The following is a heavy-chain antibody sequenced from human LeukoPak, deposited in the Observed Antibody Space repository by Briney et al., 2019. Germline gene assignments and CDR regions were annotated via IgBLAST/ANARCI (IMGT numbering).Heavy chain of an antibody. J-gene: IGHJ2*01. V-gene: IGHV3-23*01. CDR3: AKDCTVTTDWYFDL. Sequence: GAPRLSSAPPLFSPTSAVLCSGRPGPRGGLESVSPTIGSGGSTCYADSVKGRFTISRDNSKNTLYLQMNSLRAEDTAVYYCAKDCTVTTDWYFDLWGRGTLVTVSS. CDR1: LFSPTSAV. D-gene: IGHD4-17*01. CDR2: TIGSGGST.